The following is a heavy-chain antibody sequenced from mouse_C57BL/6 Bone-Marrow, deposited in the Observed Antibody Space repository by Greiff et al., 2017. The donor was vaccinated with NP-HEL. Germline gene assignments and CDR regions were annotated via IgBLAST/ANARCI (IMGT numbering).Heavy chain of an antibody. J-gene: IGHJ2*01. CDR3: ARWLRRNFDY. D-gene: IGHD2-2*01. CDR1: GYTFTSYW. Sequence: VQLQQPGAELVRPGSSVKLSCKASGYTFTSYWMDWVKQRPGQGLEWIGNIYPSDSETHYNQKFKDKATLTVDKSSSTAYMQLSSLTSEDSAVYYCARWLRRNFDYWGQGTTLTVSS. CDR2: IYPSDSET. V-gene: IGHV1-61*01.